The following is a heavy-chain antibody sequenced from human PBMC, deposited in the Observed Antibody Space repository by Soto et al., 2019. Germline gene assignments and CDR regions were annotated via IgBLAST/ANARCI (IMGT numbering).Heavy chain of an antibody. CDR2: IYPGDSDT. CDR3: ARHYYDFWSGYNYYYGMDV. CDR1: GYSFTSYW. V-gene: IGHV5-51*01. J-gene: IGHJ6*02. D-gene: IGHD3-3*01. Sequence: GESLKISCKGSGYSFTSYWIGWVRQMPGKGLEWMGIIYPGDSDTRYSPSFQGQVTISADKSISTAYLQWSSLKASDTAMYYCARHYYDFWSGYNYYYGMDVWGQGTTVTVSS.